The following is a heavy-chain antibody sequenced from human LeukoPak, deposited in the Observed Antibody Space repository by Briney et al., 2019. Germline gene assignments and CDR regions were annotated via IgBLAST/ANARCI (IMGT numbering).Heavy chain of an antibody. CDR3: ARDNTGIYDSSGYGDY. Sequence: GASVKVSCNASGYTFTSYGISWVRQAPGQGLEWMGWISAYNGNTNYAQKLQGRVTMTTDTSTSTAYMELRSLRSDDTALYYCARDNTGIYDSSGYGDYWGQGTLVTVSS. CDR2: ISAYNGNT. J-gene: IGHJ4*02. CDR1: GYTFTSYG. D-gene: IGHD3-22*01. V-gene: IGHV1-18*01.